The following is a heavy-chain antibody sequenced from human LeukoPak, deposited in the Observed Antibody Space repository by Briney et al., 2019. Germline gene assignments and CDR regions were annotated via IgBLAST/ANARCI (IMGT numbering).Heavy chain of an antibody. CDR3: ATYIAAAGPQPYYYYYYMDV. CDR1: GFTFSSYW. D-gene: IGHD6-13*01. V-gene: IGHV3-7*01. J-gene: IGHJ6*03. Sequence: GGSLRLSCAASGFTFSSYWMSWLRQAPGKGLEGVANIKQDGSEKYYVDSVKGRFTIPTANTKTSLYLQMNSLSAEDTAVYYCATYIAAAGPQPYYYYYYMDVWGKGTTVTVSS. CDR2: IKQDGSEK.